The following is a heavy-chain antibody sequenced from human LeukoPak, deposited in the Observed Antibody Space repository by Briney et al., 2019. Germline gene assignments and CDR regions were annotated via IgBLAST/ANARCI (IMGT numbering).Heavy chain of an antibody. V-gene: IGHV4-59*12. J-gene: IGHJ4*02. D-gene: IGHD1-26*01. CDR1: GGSISSYY. CDR2: IYYSGST. Sequence: SETLSLTCTVSGGSISSYYWSWIRQPPGKGLEWIGYIYYSGSTNYNPSLKSRVTISVDTSKNQFSLRLSSVTAADTAVYYCARWSYSGSYYGGGHRGFDYWGQGTLVTVSS. CDR3: ARWSYSGSYYGGGHRGFDY.